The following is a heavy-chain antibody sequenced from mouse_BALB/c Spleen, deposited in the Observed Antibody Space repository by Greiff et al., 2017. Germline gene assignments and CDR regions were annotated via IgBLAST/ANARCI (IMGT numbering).Heavy chain of an antibody. J-gene: IGHJ3*01. CDR2: ISSGGSYT. CDR3: TREGPLTTATFAY. V-gene: IGHV5-6-4*01. Sequence: EVQLVESGGGLVKPGGSLKLSCAASGFTFSSYTMSWVRQTPEKRLEWVATISSGGSYTYYPDSVKGRFTISRDNAKNTLYLQMSSLKSEDTAMYYCTREGPLTTATFAYWGQGTLVTVSA. D-gene: IGHD1-2*01. CDR1: GFTFSSYT.